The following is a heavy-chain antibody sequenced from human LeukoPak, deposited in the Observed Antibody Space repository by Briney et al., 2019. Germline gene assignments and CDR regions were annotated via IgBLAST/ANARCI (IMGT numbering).Heavy chain of an antibody. Sequence: ASVKVSCKASGYIFTGYYMHWVRQAPGQGLEWTGWINPNSGDTNYAQKFQGRVTMTRDTTISTAYMELSRLRSDDTAVYYCARDPAADAFDFWGQGTMVTVSS. CDR3: ARDPAADAFDF. J-gene: IGHJ3*01. CDR1: GYIFTGYY. V-gene: IGHV1-2*02. CDR2: INPNSGDT.